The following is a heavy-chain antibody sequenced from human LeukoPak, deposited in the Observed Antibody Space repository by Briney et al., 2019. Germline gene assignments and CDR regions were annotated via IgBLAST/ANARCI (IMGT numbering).Heavy chain of an antibody. CDR2: ISAYNGNT. CDR1: GYTFTSYG. CDR3: ARSVAYCGGDCYFNWFDP. D-gene: IGHD2-21*02. J-gene: IGHJ5*02. V-gene: IGHV1-18*01. Sequence: ASVKVSCKASGYTFTSYGISWVRQAPGQGLEWMGWISAYNGNTNYAQKLQGRVTMTTDTSTSTAYMELSSLRSEDTAVYYCARSVAYCGGDCYFNWFDPWGQGTLVTVSS.